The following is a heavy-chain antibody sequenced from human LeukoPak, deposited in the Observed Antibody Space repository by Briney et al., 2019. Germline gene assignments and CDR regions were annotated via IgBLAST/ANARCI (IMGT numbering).Heavy chain of an antibody. V-gene: IGHV4-34*01. CDR3: ARQANH. Sequence: SETLSLTCAVYGGSFSGYYWSWIRQPPGKGLEWIGEINHSGSTNYNPSLKSRVTISVDTSKNQFSLKLSSVTAADTAVYYCARQANHWGQGTLVTVSS. J-gene: IGHJ4*02. CDR1: GGSFSGYY. CDR2: INHSGST.